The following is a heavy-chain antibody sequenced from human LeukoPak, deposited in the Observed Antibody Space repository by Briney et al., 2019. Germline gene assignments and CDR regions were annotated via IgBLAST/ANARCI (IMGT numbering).Heavy chain of an antibody. CDR2: IYYSGST. CDR1: GGSISSYY. Sequence: SETLSLTCTVSGGSISSYYWSWIRQPPGKGLEWIGYIYYSGSTNYNPSLKSRVTISVDTSKNQFSLKLSSVTAADTAVYYCARAHYDILTGYYREDYWGQGTLVTVSS. CDR3: ARAHYDILTGYYREDY. J-gene: IGHJ4*02. V-gene: IGHV4-59*01. D-gene: IGHD3-9*01.